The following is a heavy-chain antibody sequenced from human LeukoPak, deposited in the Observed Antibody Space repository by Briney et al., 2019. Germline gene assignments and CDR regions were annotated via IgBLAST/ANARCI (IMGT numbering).Heavy chain of an antibody. CDR2: IYYSGST. CDR1: GGSISGIN. CDR3: ARGKTYYPF. J-gene: IGHJ4*02. Sequence: SENLSLTSTVSGGSISGINWSWIRQPQGKGLEWIGYIYYSGSTDYNPSLKSRASISVDTSKNQFSLRLTSVTAADTAVYYCARGKTYYPFWRQGTLVTVSS. D-gene: IGHD3-10*01. V-gene: IGHV4-59*01.